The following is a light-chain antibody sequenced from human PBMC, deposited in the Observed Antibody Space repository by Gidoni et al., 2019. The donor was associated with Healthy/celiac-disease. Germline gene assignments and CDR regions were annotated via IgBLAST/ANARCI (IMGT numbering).Light chain of an antibody. V-gene: IGLV1-47*01. Sequence: SVLTRPPSASGTPRQRVTISCPGSSSNIGSNYVYWYQQLPGTAPKLLIYRNNQRPSGVPDRFSGSKSGTSASLAISGLRSEDEADYYCAAWDDSLSGVVFGGGTKLTVL. CDR1: SSNIGSNY. CDR2: RNN. CDR3: AAWDDSLSGVV. J-gene: IGLJ2*01.